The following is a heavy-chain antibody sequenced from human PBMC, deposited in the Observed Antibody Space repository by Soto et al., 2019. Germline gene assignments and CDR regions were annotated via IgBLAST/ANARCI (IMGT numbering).Heavy chain of an antibody. J-gene: IGHJ4*02. CDR3: ATGVGAGTFPLLYYFDY. D-gene: IGHD6-19*01. CDR2: INPNGGGT. Sequence: ASVKVSCKASGYTFTGFYIQWVRQAPGQGLEWMGWINPNGGGTNYAQKFQGRFTMTRDTSISTAFTELSRLRSDDTALYYCATGVGAGTFPLLYYFDYWGQGTLVTVSS. CDR1: GYTFTGFY. V-gene: IGHV1-2*02.